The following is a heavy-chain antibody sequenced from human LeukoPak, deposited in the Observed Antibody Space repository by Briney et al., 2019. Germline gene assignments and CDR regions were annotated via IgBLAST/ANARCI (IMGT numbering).Heavy chain of an antibody. CDR1: GFTFSSYG. CDR2: ISGSGGST. Sequence: PGGSLRLPCAASGFTFSSYGMSWVRQAPGKGLEWVSAISGSGGSTYYADSVKGRFTISRDNSKNTLYLQMNSLRAEDTAVYYCAKDRWRAYYYDSSGYTALDYWGQGTLVTVSS. D-gene: IGHD3-22*01. V-gene: IGHV3-23*01. J-gene: IGHJ4*02. CDR3: AKDRWRAYYYDSSGYTALDY.